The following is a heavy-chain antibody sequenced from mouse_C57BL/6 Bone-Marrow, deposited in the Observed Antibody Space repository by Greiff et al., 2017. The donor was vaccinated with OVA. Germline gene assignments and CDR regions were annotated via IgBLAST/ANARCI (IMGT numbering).Heavy chain of an antibody. V-gene: IGHV5-4*01. CDR3: ARDGPYGGAMDY. CDR1: GFTFSSYA. CDR2: ISDGGSYT. Sequence: EVKLVEAGGGLVKPGGSLKLSCAASGFTFSSYAMSWVRQTPGKRLGGVATISDGGSYTYYPDNVKGRFTISRDNAKNNLYLQMSHLKSEDTAMYYCARDGPYGGAMDYWGQGTSVTVSS. J-gene: IGHJ4*01. D-gene: IGHD1-1*02.